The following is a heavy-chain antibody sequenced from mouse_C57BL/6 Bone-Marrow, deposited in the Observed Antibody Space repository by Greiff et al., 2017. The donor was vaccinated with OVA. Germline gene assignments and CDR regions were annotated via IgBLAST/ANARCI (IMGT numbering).Heavy chain of an antibody. CDR3: TTDYYGSSSHWYFDV. V-gene: IGHV14-4*01. CDR2: IDPENGDT. D-gene: IGHD1-1*01. CDR1: GFNIKDDY. Sequence: VHVKQSGAELVRPGASVKLSCTASGFNIKDDYMHWVKQRPEQGLEWIGWIDPENGDTAYASKFQGKATITADTSSNTAYLQLSSLTSEDTAVYYCTTDYYGSSSHWYFDVWGTGTTVTVSS. J-gene: IGHJ1*03.